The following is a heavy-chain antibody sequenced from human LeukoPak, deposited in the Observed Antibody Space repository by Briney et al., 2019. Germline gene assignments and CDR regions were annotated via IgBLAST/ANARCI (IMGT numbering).Heavy chain of an antibody. V-gene: IGHV5-51*01. J-gene: IGHJ4*02. CDR3: ARLASGGYRYGPNDY. D-gene: IGHD5-18*01. CDR1: GYNFPNHW. CDR2: IYPGDSDT. Sequence: GESLKISCKASGYNFPNHWIGWVRQMPGKGLEWMGIIYPGDSDTGYSPSFQGQVTISADKSINTAYPQWSSLKASDTAMYYCARLASGGYRYGPNDYWGQGTLVTVSS.